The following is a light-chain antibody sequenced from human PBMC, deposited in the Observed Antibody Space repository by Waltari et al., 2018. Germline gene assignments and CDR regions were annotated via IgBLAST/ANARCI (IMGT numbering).Light chain of an antibody. V-gene: IGLV2-14*03. Sequence: SALTQPDSVSGSPGQSITISGSGISSDRGGYNYVLGYQQHPGEAPKVIIYDVTNRPSGVSNRFSGSKSGSSASLTISGLQPEDEADYYCSSFTSSTTGIFGGGTKLTVL. CDR1: SSDRGGYNY. CDR3: SSFTSSTTGI. CDR2: DVT. J-gene: IGLJ2*01.